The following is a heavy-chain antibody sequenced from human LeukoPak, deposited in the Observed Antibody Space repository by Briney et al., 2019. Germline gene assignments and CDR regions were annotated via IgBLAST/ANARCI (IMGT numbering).Heavy chain of an antibody. CDR1: GYTFTSYD. D-gene: IGHD4-23*01. CDR2: MNPNSGNT. V-gene: IGHV1-8*01. Sequence: ASVKVSCTPSGYTFTSYDINWVRQATGQGLEWMGWMNPNSGNTGYAQKFQGRVTMTRNTSISTAYMELSSLRSEDTAVYYCARVYRQLRPYYFDYWGQGTLVTVSS. J-gene: IGHJ4*02. CDR3: ARVYRQLRPYYFDY.